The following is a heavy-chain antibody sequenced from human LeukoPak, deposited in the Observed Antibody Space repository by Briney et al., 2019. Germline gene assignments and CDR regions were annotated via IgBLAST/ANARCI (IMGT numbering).Heavy chain of an antibody. CDR3: ARRAYDYVWGSYRYYFDY. V-gene: IGHV4-59*08. Sequence: PSETLSLTCTVSGGSISSYYWSWIRQPPGKGRGGMGFIYYSGSTNYNPSLKSRVTIPVDTSKNQFSLKLSSVTAADTAVYYCARRAYDYVWGSYRYYFDYWGQGTLVTVSS. D-gene: IGHD3-16*02. J-gene: IGHJ4*02. CDR2: IYYSGST. CDR1: GGSISSYY.